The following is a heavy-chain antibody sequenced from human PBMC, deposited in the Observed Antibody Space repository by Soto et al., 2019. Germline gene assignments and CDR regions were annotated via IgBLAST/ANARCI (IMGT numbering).Heavy chain of an antibody. CDR3: ARDWGSSSWFHFDY. V-gene: IGHV1-69*13. D-gene: IGHD6-13*01. CDR2: IIPIFGTA. J-gene: IGHJ4*02. CDR1: GGTFSSYS. Sequence: GASVKVSCKASGGTFSSYSISWVRHAPGQGLEWMGGIIPIFGTANYAQKFQGRVTITADESTSTAYMELSSLRSEDTAVYYCARDWGSSSWFHFDYWGQGTLVTVSS.